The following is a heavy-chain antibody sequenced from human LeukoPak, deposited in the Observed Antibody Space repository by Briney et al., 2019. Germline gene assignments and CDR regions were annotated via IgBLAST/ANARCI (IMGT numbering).Heavy chain of an antibody. CDR2: INPSGGST. CDR3: AAAQGYYYYYMDV. D-gene: IGHD6-6*01. J-gene: IGHJ6*03. CDR1: GYTFTSYY. Sequence: ASVKVSCKASGYTFTSYYMHWVRQAPGQGLEWMGIINPSGGSTSYAQKFQGRVTMTRDMSTSTDYMELSSLRSEDTAVYYCAAAQGYYYYYMDVWGKGTTVTVSS. V-gene: IGHV1-46*01.